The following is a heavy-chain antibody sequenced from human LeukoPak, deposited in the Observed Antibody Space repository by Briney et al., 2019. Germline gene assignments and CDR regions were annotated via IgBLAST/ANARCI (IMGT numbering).Heavy chain of an antibody. CDR3: ATVGVYDSSGYYPY. V-gene: IGHV1-2*02. J-gene: IGHJ4*02. D-gene: IGHD3-22*01. Sequence: ASVKVSCKASGYTFTGYYMHWVRQAPGQGLEWMGWINPNSGGANYAQKFQGRVTMTRDTSISTAYMELSRLRSDDTAVYYCATVGVYDSSGYYPYWGQGTLVTVSS. CDR2: INPNSGGA. CDR1: GYTFTGYY.